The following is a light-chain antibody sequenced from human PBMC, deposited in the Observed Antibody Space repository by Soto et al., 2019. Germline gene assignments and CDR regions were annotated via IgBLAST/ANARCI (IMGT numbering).Light chain of an antibody. CDR1: SSDVGGYNY. J-gene: IGLJ1*01. Sequence: QSALTQPASVSGSPGQSITISCTGTSSDVGGYNYVSWYQQHPGKAPKLMIYEVSNRPSGVSNRFSGSKSGNTASLTISGLQPEDEADYYCSSYTSSLTPYVFGTGTKLTVL. CDR2: EVS. V-gene: IGLV2-14*01. CDR3: SSYTSSLTPYV.